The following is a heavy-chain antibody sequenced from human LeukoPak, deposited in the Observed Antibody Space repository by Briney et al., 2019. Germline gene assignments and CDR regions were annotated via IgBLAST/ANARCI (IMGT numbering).Heavy chain of an antibody. D-gene: IGHD2-8*01. Sequence: SETLSLTCTVSGYSISSGYYWGWTRQPPGKGLEWIGNIYHSEDTYYNPSLKSRVTISVDTSKNQFSLKVSSVTAADTAIYYCARWSMLDNWFDPWGQGTLVTVSS. V-gene: IGHV4-38-2*02. CDR2: IYHSEDT. CDR3: ARWSMLDNWFDP. J-gene: IGHJ5*02. CDR1: GYSISSGYY.